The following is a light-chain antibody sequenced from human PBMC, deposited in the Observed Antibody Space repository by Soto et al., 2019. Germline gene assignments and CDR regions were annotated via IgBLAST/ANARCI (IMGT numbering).Light chain of an antibody. Sequence: EIVMTQSPATLSVSPGERATLSCRASQSISSNLAWYQQKPGQAPRLLIYGASTRATGIPARFSGSGSGTEFTLTISSLQSEDSAVYYCQQNHNWPPITFGQGTRLETK. CDR3: QQNHNWPPIT. J-gene: IGKJ5*01. V-gene: IGKV3-15*01. CDR2: GAS. CDR1: QSISSN.